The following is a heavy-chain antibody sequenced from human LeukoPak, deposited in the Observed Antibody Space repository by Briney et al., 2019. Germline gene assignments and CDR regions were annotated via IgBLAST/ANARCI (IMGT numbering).Heavy chain of an antibody. CDR3: ARLKMGAYFDL. CDR1: AGSTTTYY. V-gene: IGHV4-59*08. CDR2: IFYTGDT. Sequence: SETLSLTCPVSAGSTTTYYWSWIRQPPGKGLEWVGYIFYTGDTSFSPSLKSRVTISLDTSENQFSLKLSSVTAADTAVYYCARLKMGAYFDLWGRGTLVTVSS. J-gene: IGHJ2*01. D-gene: IGHD3-16*01.